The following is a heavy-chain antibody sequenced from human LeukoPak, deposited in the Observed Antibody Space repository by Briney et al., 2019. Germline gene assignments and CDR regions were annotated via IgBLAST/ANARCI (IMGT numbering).Heavy chain of an antibody. D-gene: IGHD6-13*01. J-gene: IGHJ5*02. V-gene: IGHV1-69*05. CDR2: IIPIFGTA. CDR1: GGTFSSYA. Sequence: GSSVKVSCKASGGTFSSYAISWVRQAPGQGLEWMGGIIPIFGTANYPQKFQGRVTITTDESTSTAYMELSSLKSEDTAVYYCARRAGKQQPTNWFDPWGQGTLVTVSS. CDR3: ARRAGKQQPTNWFDP.